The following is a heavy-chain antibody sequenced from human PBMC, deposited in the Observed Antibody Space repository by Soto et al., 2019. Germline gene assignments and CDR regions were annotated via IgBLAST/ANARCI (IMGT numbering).Heavy chain of an antibody. CDR2: ISAYDGKT. D-gene: IGHD3-3*01. J-gene: IGHJ5*02. CDR1: GYTFTSYG. CDR3: ARDPHEFWTSYWFDP. V-gene: IGHV1-18*01. Sequence: GASVKVSCKASGYTFTSYGISWVRQAPGQGLELMGWISAYDGKTTYAEKFQGRVTLTTDTSTSTAYRELRSLRSDDTAIYYCARDPHEFWTSYWFDPWGQGTPVTVS.